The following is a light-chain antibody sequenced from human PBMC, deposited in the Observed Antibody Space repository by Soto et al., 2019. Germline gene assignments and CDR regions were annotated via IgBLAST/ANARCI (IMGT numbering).Light chain of an antibody. V-gene: IGKV1-39*01. J-gene: IGKJ2*01. CDR3: QQSYTTPYT. CDR1: QSITIY. Sequence: DIQMTQSPSSLSASEGDRVTITCRASQSITIYVNWYQQKPGRAPHLLIYAASSLQSGVPSRFSGSGSGTDFTLTISSLQPEDFATYYCQQSYTTPYTFGQGTKLEIK. CDR2: AAS.